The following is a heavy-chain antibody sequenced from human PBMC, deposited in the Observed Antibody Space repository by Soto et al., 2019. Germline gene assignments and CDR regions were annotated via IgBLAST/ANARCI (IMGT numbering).Heavy chain of an antibody. CDR2: ISTTSTYI. CDR1: GFTFSGDA. D-gene: IGHD3-10*02. J-gene: IGHJ6*02. Sequence: EVQLVESGGGLVKPGGSLRLSCAASGFTFSGDAMNWVRQSPGKGLEWVSSISTTSTYIYYADSVKGRFTISRDNANNSLHLQMNDLRAEHTAVYYCARDYVMDVWGQGTTVTVSS. V-gene: IGHV3-21*01. CDR3: ARDYVMDV.